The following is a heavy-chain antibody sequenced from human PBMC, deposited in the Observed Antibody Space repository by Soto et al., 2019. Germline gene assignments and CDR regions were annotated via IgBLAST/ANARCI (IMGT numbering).Heavy chain of an antibody. CDR2: FSGSGDST. D-gene: IGHD3-22*01. J-gene: IGHJ4*02. CDR3: XRDAGELPVVTVGVFVF. Sequence: SGGSLRLSCAASGFTFSNYAMSWVRQAPGKGLEWVPAFSGSGDSTFYADSVKGRFTVSRDNSKKTLYLQLNSLRDEDTAVYYCXRDAGELPVVTVGVFVFWGRGTLVTVSS. CDR1: GFTFSNYA. V-gene: IGHV3-23*01.